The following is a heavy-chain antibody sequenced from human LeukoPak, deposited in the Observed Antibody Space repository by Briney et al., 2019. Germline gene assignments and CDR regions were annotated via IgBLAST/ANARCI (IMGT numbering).Heavy chain of an antibody. CDR3: ARGRDYASGSYLRTFDY. J-gene: IGHJ4*02. CDR1: GFTFSNHW. D-gene: IGHD3-10*01. Sequence: PGGSLRLSCEASGFTFSNHWMGWVRQAPGRGLEWVASIKRDGSEKYYVDSVKGRFTISRDNAKNSLFLQMKSLRAEDTAVYYCARGRDYASGSYLRTFDYWGQGTVVTVSS. CDR2: IKRDGSEK. V-gene: IGHV3-7*01.